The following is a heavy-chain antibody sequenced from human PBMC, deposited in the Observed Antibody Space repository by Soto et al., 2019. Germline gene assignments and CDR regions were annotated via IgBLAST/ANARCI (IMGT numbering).Heavy chain of an antibody. CDR2: IKQDGSEK. Sequence: EVQLVESGGGLVQPGGPLRLSCAASGFSLSSYYMDWVRQAPGKGLEWVANIKQDGSEKYYVDSVKGRFTISRDNAKNSLYLQMNSLRAEDTAVYYCARDRGYSSGGTCYSVLDHWGQGILVTVSS. J-gene: IGHJ4*02. CDR1: GFSLSSYY. CDR3: ARDRGYSSGGTCYSVLDH. V-gene: IGHV3-7*01. D-gene: IGHD2-15*01.